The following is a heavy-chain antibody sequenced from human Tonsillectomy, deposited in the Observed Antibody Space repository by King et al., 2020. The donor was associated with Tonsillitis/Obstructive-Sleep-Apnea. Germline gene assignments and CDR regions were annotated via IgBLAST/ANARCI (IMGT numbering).Heavy chain of an antibody. Sequence: VQLVESGGGLVQPGGSLRLSCAASGFTFSSYWMHWVRQAPGKGLVWVSCINSDGSSTNYADSVKGRFTVSRDNAKNTLYLQMNSLRAEDTAVYYCAREYSSSSGRCCDYWGQGTLATVSS. D-gene: IGHD6-6*01. V-gene: IGHV3-74*01. J-gene: IGHJ4*02. CDR3: AREYSSSSGRCCDY. CDR2: INSDGSST. CDR1: GFTFSSYW.